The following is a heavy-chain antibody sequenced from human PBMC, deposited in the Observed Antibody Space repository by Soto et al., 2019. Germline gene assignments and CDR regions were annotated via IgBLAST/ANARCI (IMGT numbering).Heavy chain of an antibody. CDR2: IYNDGST. D-gene: IGHD5-12*01. CDR1: GGSISVYY. CDR3: ARDRAHSGYEGSLY. J-gene: IGHJ4*02. Sequence: PSETLSLTCTVSGGSISVYYWSWIRQPPGKGLEWIGYIYNDGSTNYNPSLKSRVTISVDTSKNQFSLKLRSVTTADSAVYYCARDRAHSGYEGSLYWGQGALVTVSS. V-gene: IGHV4-59*01.